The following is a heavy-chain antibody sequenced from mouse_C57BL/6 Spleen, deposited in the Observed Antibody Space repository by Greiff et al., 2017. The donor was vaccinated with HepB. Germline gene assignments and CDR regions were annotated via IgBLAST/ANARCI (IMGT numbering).Heavy chain of an antibody. CDR3: ARFAAQATLFDY. CDR2: INPNNGGT. D-gene: IGHD3-2*02. J-gene: IGHJ2*01. Sequence: VQLQQSGPELVKPGASVKMSCKASGYTLTDYNMHWVKQSHGKSLEWIGYINPNNGGTSYNQKFKGKATLTVNKSSSTAYMELRSLTSEDSAVYYCARFAAQATLFDYWGQGTTLTVSS. CDR1: GYTLTDYN. V-gene: IGHV1-22*01.